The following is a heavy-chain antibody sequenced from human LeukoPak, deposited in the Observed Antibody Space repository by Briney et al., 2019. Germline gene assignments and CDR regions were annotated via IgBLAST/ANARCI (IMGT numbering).Heavy chain of an antibody. Sequence: GGSLRLSCAASGFTFSTYSMNWVRQAPGKGLEWVSSIYSSSYTYYADSEKGRFTISRDNAKKSLYLQMNSLRAEDTAVYYCAGDLGGGDYWGQGTLVTVSS. D-gene: IGHD3-16*01. J-gene: IGHJ4*02. V-gene: IGHV3-21*01. CDR1: GFTFSTYS. CDR3: AGDLGGGDY. CDR2: IYSSSYT.